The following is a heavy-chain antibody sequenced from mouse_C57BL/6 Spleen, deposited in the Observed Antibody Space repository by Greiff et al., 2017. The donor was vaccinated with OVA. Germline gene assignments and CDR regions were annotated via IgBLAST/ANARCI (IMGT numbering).Heavy chain of an antibody. CDR1: GYTFTSYW. J-gene: IGHJ4*01. D-gene: IGHD2-4*01. Sequence: QVQLQQPGAELVRPGTSVKLSCKASGYTFTSYWMHWVKQRPGQGLEWIGVIDPSDSYTNYNQKFKGKATLTVDTSSSTAYMQLSSLTSEDSAVYYCAIRGVYDYDYYAMDYWGQGTSVTVSS. V-gene: IGHV1-59*01. CDR2: IDPSDSYT. CDR3: AIRGVYDYDYYAMDY.